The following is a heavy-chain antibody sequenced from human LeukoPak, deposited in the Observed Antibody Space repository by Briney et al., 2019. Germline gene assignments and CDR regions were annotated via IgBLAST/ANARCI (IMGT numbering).Heavy chain of an antibody. CDR1: GFTFSSYS. D-gene: IGHD3-9*01. Sequence: GGSLRLSCAASGFTFSSYSMTWVRQAPGKGLEWVSSISSSSSYIYYADSVKGRFTISRDNAKNSLYLQMNSLRAEDTAVYYCARDGDYDILTGYGMDVWGQGTTVTVSS. V-gene: IGHV3-21*01. J-gene: IGHJ6*02. CDR2: ISSSSSYI. CDR3: ARDGDYDILTGYGMDV.